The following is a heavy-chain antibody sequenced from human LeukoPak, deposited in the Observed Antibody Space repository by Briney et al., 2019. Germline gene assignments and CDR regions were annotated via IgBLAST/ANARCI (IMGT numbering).Heavy chain of an antibody. V-gene: IGHV5-51*01. CDR3: ARRIRITIFGVTLGGAFDI. Sequence: GESLKISCKGSGYSFTSYWIGWVRQMPGEGLEWMGIIYPGDSDTRYSPSFQGQVTISADKSISTAYLQWSSLKASDTAMYYCARRIRITIFGVTLGGAFDIWGQGTMVTVS. CDR1: GYSFTSYW. J-gene: IGHJ3*02. D-gene: IGHD3-3*01. CDR2: IYPGDSDT.